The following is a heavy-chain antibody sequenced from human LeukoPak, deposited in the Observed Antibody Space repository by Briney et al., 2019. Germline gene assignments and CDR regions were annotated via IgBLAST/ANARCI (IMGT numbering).Heavy chain of an antibody. CDR2: IRYDGSNK. D-gene: IGHD5-18*01. V-gene: IGHV3-30*02. CDR1: GFTFSSYG. J-gene: IGHJ4*02. Sequence: GGSLRLSCTASGFTFSSYGIHWVRQAPGKGLEWVAFIRYDGSNKYYADSVKGRFTISRDNSKNTLYLQMNSLRAEDTAVYYCAKGAGYSYGYEVDYWGQGTLVTVSS. CDR3: AKGAGYSYGYEVDY.